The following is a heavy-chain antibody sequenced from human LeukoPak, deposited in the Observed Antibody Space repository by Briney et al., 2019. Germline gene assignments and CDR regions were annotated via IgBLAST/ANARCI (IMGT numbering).Heavy chain of an antibody. CDR1: GYTLTELS. Sequence: ASVKVSCKVSGYTLTELSMHWVRQAPGKGLEWMGGFGPEDGETIYAQKFQGRVTMTEDTSSDTAYMELSSLRSEDTAVYYCATATLFHYGMDVWGQGTTVTVSS. D-gene: IGHD3-16*01. V-gene: IGHV1-24*01. J-gene: IGHJ6*02. CDR3: ATATLFHYGMDV. CDR2: FGPEDGET.